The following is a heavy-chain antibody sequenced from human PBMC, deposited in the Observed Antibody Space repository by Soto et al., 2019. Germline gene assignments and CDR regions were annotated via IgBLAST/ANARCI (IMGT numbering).Heavy chain of an antibody. CDR3: ASRSCGGVTCYPTLFEAYDV. J-gene: IGHJ3*01. D-gene: IGHD2-15*01. CDR2: MYPGDSDT. Sequence: GESLKISCKGSGYSFTSYWIGWVRQMPGKGLEWLGIMYPGDSDTRYSPSFQGRVTISADKSISTVYLQWSSLKASDTAMYYCASRSCGGVTCYPTLFEAYDVWGQGTMVTVSS. CDR1: GYSFTSYW. V-gene: IGHV5-51*01.